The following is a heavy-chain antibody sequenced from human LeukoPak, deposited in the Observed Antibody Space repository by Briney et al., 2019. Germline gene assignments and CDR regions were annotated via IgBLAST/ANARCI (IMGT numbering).Heavy chain of an antibody. CDR3: ARENHRLFGVVTTYNWFDP. J-gene: IGHJ5*02. Sequence: SETLSLTCTVSGGSISSYYWCWIRQPAAKALEGIGRNYTSGSTNYNPSLKSRVTMSVDTSKNQFSLKLSSVTAADTAVYYCARENHRLFGVVTTYNWFDPWGQGTLVTVSS. D-gene: IGHD3-3*01. CDR2: NYTSGST. V-gene: IGHV4-4*07. CDR1: GGSISSYY.